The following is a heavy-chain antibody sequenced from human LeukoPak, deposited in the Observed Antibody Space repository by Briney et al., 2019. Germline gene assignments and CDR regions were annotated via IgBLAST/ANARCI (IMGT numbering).Heavy chain of an antibody. Sequence: SETLSLTCTVSGVSISSSGYYWGRIRQPPGKGLEWIGSIYYSGSTYYNPSLKSRVTISVDTSKNQFSLKLSSVTAADTAVYYCARLYCYDSSGYYSGFDYWGQGTLVTVSS. CDR3: ARLYCYDSSGYYSGFDY. D-gene: IGHD3-22*01. J-gene: IGHJ4*02. CDR2: IYYSGST. CDR1: GVSISSSGYY. V-gene: IGHV4-39*01.